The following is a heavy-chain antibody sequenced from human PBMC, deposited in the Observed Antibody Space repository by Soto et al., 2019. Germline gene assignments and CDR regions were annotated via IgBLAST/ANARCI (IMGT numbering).Heavy chain of an antibody. CDR1: GDSFNTFA. CDR3: ARPYYGSSGYCLWYIDY. J-gene: IGHJ4*02. D-gene: IGHD3-22*01. V-gene: IGHV1-69*06. Sequence: QVQLVQSGAEVTKPGSSVKLSCTASGDSFNTFAVTWVRQAPGQGLEWLGGIIPNFDTPNYAQKFQGRVTIIADKSTSTPYMELSSLRSEYTAVYYCARPYYGSSGYCLWYIDYWGQGTLVTVSS. CDR2: IIPNFDTP.